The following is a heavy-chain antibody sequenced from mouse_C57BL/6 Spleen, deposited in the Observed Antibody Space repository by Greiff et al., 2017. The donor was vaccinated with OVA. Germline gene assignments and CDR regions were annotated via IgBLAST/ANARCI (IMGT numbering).Heavy chain of an antibody. D-gene: IGHD1-1*01. J-gene: IGHJ4*01. CDR1: GYTFTSYG. Sequence: QVQLQQSGAELARPGASVKLSCKASGYTFTSYGISWVKQRTGQGLEWIGEIYPRSGNTYYNEKFKGQATLTADKSSSTAYMELRSLTSEDSAVYFCARSSSFITTVVAPYYYAMDYWGQGTSVTVSS. CDR2: IYPRSGNT. V-gene: IGHV1-81*01. CDR3: ARSSSFITTVVAPYYYAMDY.